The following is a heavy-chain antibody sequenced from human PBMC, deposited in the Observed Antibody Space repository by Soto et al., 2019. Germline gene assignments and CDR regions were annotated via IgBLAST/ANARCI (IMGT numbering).Heavy chain of an antibody. CDR2: IIPILGIA. J-gene: IGHJ3*02. Sequence: VQLVQSGAEVKKPGSSVKVSCKASGGTFSSYTISWVRQAPGQGLEWMGRIIPILGIANYAQKFQGRVTITADKSTSTAYMELSSLRSEDTAVYYCARGDTAMGDDAFDIWGQGTMVTVSS. CDR1: GGTFSSYT. D-gene: IGHD5-18*01. CDR3: ARGDTAMGDDAFDI. V-gene: IGHV1-69*02.